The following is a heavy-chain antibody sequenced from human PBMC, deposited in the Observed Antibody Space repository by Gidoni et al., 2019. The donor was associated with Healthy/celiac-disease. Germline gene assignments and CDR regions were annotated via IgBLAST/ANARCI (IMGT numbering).Heavy chain of an antibody. Sequence: EVQLVESGGGLVKPGGSLRLSCAASGFTFSSYSMNWVRQAPGKGLEWVSSISSSSSYIYYADSVKGRFTISRDNAKNSLYLQMNSLRAEDTAVYYCAREVDYYDSSGGASLDYWGQGTLVTVSS. V-gene: IGHV3-21*01. CDR1: GFTFSSYS. CDR3: AREVDYYDSSGGASLDY. J-gene: IGHJ4*02. CDR2: ISSSSSYI. D-gene: IGHD3-22*01.